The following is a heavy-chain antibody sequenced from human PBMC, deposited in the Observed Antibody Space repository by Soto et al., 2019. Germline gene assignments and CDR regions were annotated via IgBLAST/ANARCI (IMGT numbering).Heavy chain of an antibody. V-gene: IGHV4-34*01. D-gene: IGHD3-22*01. Sequence: QVQLQQWGAGLLKPSETLSLTCAVYGGSFSGYYWSWIRQPPGKGLEWIGEINHSGSTNYNPSLKSRGTISVDTYKSLFSLKLSFVTAADTALYYCASHQDSSCYEDAFDIWGQGTMVTVSS. CDR3: ASHQDSSCYEDAFDI. J-gene: IGHJ3*02. CDR2: INHSGST. CDR1: GGSFSGYY.